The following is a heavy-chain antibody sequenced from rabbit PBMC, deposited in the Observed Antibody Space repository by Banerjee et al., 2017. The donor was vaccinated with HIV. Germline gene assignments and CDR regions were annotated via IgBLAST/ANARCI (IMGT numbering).Heavy chain of an antibody. J-gene: IGHJ4*01. CDR1: GFDFSSYY. D-gene: IGHD6-1*01. CDR2: IDPVFGSI. Sequence: QLKESGGGLVQPGGSLKLSCKASGFDFSSYYMSWVRQAPGKGLEWIGYIDPVFGSIYCASWGNGRFTISSHNAQNTLSLQLNSLTAADTATYFCARGVSAGYGGYGYVPYYFYLWGPGTLVTVS. V-gene: IGHV1S7*01. CDR3: ARGVSAGYGGYGYVPYYFYL.